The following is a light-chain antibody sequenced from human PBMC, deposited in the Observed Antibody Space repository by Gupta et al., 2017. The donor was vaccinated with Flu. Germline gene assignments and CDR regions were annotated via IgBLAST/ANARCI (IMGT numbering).Light chain of an antibody. J-gene: IGLJ3*02. Sequence: KTARRTCGGSNLGTKSVHCYQHRPGQAPVVFVHDDRDRHSGIPERFSGSKLGNTATLIISKVETGEEADYYCQVWDTTTDNPGVFGGGTKLTVL. CDR1: NLGTKS. CDR3: QVWDTTTDNPGV. CDR2: DDR. V-gene: IGLV3-21*03.